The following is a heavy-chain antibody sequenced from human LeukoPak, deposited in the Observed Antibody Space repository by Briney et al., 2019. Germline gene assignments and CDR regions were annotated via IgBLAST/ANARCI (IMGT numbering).Heavy chain of an antibody. V-gene: IGHV3-30*04. CDR2: ISYDGSNK. J-gene: IGHJ4*02. D-gene: IGHD5-18*01. Sequence: PGGSLRLSCAASGFTFSSYAMHWVRQAPGKGLEWVAVISYDGSNKYYADSVKGRFTISRDNSKNTLYLQMNSLRAEDTAVYYCARDSTAMVIDYWGQGTLVTVSS. CDR1: GFTFSSYA. CDR3: ARDSTAMVIDY.